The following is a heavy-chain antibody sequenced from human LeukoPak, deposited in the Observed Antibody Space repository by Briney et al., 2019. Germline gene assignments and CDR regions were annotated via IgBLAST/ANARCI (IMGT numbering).Heavy chain of an antibody. D-gene: IGHD3-10*01. J-gene: IGHJ4*02. CDR2: ISYDGSNK. CDR1: GFTFSSYG. CDR3: AKGGGWFGKSHYFDY. V-gene: IGHV3-30*18. Sequence: PGGSLRLSCAASGFTFSSYGMHWVRQAPGKGLEWVAVISYDGSNKYYADSVKGRFTISRDNSKNTLYLQMNSLRAEDTAVYYCAKGGGWFGKSHYFDYWGQGTLVTVSS.